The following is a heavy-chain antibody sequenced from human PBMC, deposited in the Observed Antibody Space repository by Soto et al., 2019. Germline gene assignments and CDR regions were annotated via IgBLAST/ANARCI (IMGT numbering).Heavy chain of an antibody. CDR3: ASEAN. Sequence: SETLSLTCAVSGGSIISCGYSWSWIRQPPGKGLEWIGYIYHSGSTYYNPSLKSRVTISVDRSKNQFSLKLSSVTAADTAVYYCASEANWGQGTLVTVSS. CDR1: GGSIISCGYS. J-gene: IGHJ4*02. V-gene: IGHV4-30-2*01. CDR2: IYHSGST.